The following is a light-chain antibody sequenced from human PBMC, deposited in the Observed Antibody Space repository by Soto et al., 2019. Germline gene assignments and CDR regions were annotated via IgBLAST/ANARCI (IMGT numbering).Light chain of an antibody. J-gene: IGKJ2*01. CDR1: QTVSSSY. Sequence: EIVLTQSPGTLSLSPGVRATLSCRASQTVSSSYLAWSQQKPGQAPRPLIYGASNRATGVPDRFSGTGSGADSTLTISRLEPEDFAVYYCHLYGTSPLFTFGQGTKLEIK. CDR3: HLYGTSPLFT. CDR2: GAS. V-gene: IGKV3-20*01.